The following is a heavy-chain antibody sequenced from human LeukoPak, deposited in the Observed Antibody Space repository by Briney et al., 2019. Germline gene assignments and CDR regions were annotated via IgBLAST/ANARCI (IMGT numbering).Heavy chain of an antibody. CDR1: GFTFRSYE. D-gene: IGHD6-19*01. J-gene: IGHJ4*02. Sequence: GGSLRLSCAASGFTFRSYEMNWVPQAPGKGLEWVSYISSSGSTIYYADSVKGRFTISRDNAKNSLYLQMNSLRAEDTAVYYCARDTSGWSDYFDYWGQGTLVTVSS. CDR2: ISSSGSTI. V-gene: IGHV3-48*03. CDR3: ARDTSGWSDYFDY.